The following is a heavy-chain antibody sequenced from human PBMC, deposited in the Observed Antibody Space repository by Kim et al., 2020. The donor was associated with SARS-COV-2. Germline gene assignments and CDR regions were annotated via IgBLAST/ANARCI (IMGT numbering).Heavy chain of an antibody. V-gene: IGHV3-30*01. Sequence: SVKGRFTISRDNSKNTLYLQMNSLRAEDTAVYYCARDRREQLVRVGWFDPWGQGTLVTVSS. J-gene: IGHJ5*02. D-gene: IGHD6-6*01. CDR3: ARDRREQLVRVGWFDP.